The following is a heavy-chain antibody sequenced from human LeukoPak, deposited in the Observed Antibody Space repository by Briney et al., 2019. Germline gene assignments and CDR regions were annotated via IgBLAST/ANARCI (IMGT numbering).Heavy chain of an antibody. CDR1: GGSISSSSYY. D-gene: IGHD4-17*01. J-gene: IGHJ4*02. V-gene: IGHV4-39*01. CDR2: IYYSGST. Sequence: PSETLSLTCTVSGGSISSSSYYWGWIRQPPGKGLEWIGSIYYSGSTYYNPSLKSRVTISVDTSKNQFSLKLSSVTAADTAVYYCARGGSYGLFDYWGQGTLVTVSS. CDR3: ARGGSYGLFDY.